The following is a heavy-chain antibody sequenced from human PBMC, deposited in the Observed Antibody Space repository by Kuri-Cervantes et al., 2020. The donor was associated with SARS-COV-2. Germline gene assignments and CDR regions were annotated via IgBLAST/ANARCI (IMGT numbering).Heavy chain of an antibody. V-gene: IGHV1-2*02. CDR3: ARRNGNCGLDY. CDR1: GYTFTGYY. Sequence: ASVQVSCKASGYTFTGYYMHWVRQAPGQGLVWMGWVNPNSGGTNYAQKLQGRGTMTRNTYISTAYMELSRRRSDDEAVYYCARRNGNCGLDYWGRGTLVTVSS. J-gene: IGHJ4*02. CDR2: VNPNSGGT. D-gene: IGHD7-27*01.